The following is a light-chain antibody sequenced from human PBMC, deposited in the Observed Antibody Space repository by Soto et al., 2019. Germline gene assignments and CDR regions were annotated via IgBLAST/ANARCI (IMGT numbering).Light chain of an antibody. V-gene: IGLV1-47*01. CDR3: AAWDDSLSGPL. CDR2: RDT. Sequence: QPVLTQPPSASGTPGQRVTISCSGSRSNIGSEYVYWYQQLPGTAPKLLIYRDTQRPSGVPDRISGSKSDTSASLAISGLRSEDEADYYCAAWDDSLSGPLFGGGTKLTVL. CDR1: RSNIGSEY. J-gene: IGLJ3*02.